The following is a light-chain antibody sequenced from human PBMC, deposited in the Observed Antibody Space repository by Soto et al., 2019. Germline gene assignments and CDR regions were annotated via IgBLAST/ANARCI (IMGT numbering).Light chain of an antibody. V-gene: IGKV1-5*03. CDR2: RAS. Sequence: DIQLTQSPSTLSASVGDRVTITCRASQSLSDWLAWYQQIPGTAPKLLIYRASSLADGRPSRFSGSGSGTVFTLTISSLQPDDFATYYCQQYDTYPLTFGGGTKVEIK. CDR3: QQYDTYPLT. J-gene: IGKJ4*01. CDR1: QSLSDW.